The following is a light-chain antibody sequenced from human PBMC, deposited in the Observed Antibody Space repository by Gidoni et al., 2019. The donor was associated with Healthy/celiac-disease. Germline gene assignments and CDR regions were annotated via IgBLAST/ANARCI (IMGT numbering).Light chain of an antibody. Sequence: PGQRVTISCTGSSSNIGAGYDVHWYQQLPGTAPKLLIYGNSNRPSGVPDRFSGSKSGTSASLAITGLQAEDEADYYCQSYDSSLTVVFGGGTKLTVL. V-gene: IGLV1-40*01. CDR3: QSYDSSLTVV. CDR2: GNS. CDR1: SSNIGAGYD. J-gene: IGLJ2*01.